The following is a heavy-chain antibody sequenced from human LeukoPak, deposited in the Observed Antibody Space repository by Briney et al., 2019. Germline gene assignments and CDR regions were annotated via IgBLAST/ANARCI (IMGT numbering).Heavy chain of an antibody. CDR3: AKGSSGYFLDL. CDR2: ISNDGGGT. J-gene: IGHJ5*02. Sequence: GGSLRLSCAASGFIFNNFGLVWVRQAPGKGLEWVSGISNDGGGTTYADFVKGRFTISRDISKNTLFLQMNSLRADDTALYYCAKGSSGYFLDLWGQGTLVTVSS. D-gene: IGHD3-22*01. V-gene: IGHV3-23*01. CDR1: GFIFNNFG.